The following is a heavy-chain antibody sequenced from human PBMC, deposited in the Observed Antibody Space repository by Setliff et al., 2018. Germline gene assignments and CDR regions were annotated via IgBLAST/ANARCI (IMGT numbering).Heavy chain of an antibody. J-gene: IGHJ4*02. CDR2: ILDDGVKK. CDR1: GFTFSTYR. Sequence: PGWSLRLSCAASGFTFSTYRMHWVRQAPGKGLEWVAVILDDGVKKYHADSVKGRFTISRDNSKNTLYLQMDSLRPEDTAVYYCARTCSGSGCYAGLESWGQGTPVTVSS. CDR3: ARTCSGSGCYAGLES. D-gene: IGHD2-15*01. V-gene: IGHV3-30*03.